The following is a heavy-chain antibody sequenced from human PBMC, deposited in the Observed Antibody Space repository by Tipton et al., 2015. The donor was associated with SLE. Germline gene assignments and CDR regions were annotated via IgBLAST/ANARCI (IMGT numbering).Heavy chain of an antibody. CDR1: GGSISSSSYY. Sequence: LRLSCTVSGGSISSSSYYWGWIRQPPGKGLEWIGSIYYSGSTYYNPSLKSRVTISVDTSKNQFSLKLSSVTAADTAVYYCARHRGRRRAFDIWGQGTMVTVSS. D-gene: IGHD5-24*01. CDR3: ARHRGRRRAFDI. CDR2: IYYSGST. V-gene: IGHV4-39*01. J-gene: IGHJ3*02.